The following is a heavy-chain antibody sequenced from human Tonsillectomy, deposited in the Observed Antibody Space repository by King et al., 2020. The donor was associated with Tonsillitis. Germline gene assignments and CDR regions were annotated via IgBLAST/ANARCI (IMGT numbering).Heavy chain of an antibody. CDR3: ARPFGLKAHLDY. D-gene: IGHD2/OR15-2a*01. V-gene: IGHV5-51*01. CDR1: GYSFSSYW. Sequence: VQLVESGAEVKKPGESLKISCKASGYSFSSYWIGWVRQKPGKGLEWMGIIYPGDSDTRYSPSFQGQVTISADKSISTAYLHWSSLKASDTAIYYCARPFGLKAHLDYWGQGTLVTVSS. CDR2: IYPGDSDT. J-gene: IGHJ4*02.